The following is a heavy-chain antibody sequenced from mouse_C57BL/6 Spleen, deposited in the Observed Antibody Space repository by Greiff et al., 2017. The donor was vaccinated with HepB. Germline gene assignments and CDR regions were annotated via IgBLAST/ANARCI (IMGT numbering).Heavy chain of an antibody. CDR2: IDPSDSYT. D-gene: IGHD3-2*02. CDR1: GYTFTSYW. Sequence: QVQLQQPGAELVMPGASVKLSCKASGYTFTSYWMHWVKQRPGQGLEWIGEIDPSDSYTNYNQKFKGKSTLTVDKSSSTAYMQLSSLTSEDSAVYYCARSGSSLFDYWGQGTTPTVSS. CDR3: ARSGSSLFDY. J-gene: IGHJ2*01. V-gene: IGHV1-69*01.